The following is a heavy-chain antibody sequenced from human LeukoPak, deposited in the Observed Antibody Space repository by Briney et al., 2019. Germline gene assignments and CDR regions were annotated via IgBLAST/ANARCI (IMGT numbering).Heavy chain of an antibody. CDR1: GFTFSSYW. J-gene: IGHJ4*02. V-gene: IGHV3-74*01. CDR3: AREWGGGDY. CDR2: INSDGSST. D-gene: IGHD3-16*01. Sequence: GGSLRLSCAASGFTFSSYWMHWVHHAPGKGLVWVSRINSDGSSTSYADSVKGRFTISRDNARNTLYLQMNSLRAEDTAVYYCAREWGGGDYWGQGTLVTVSS.